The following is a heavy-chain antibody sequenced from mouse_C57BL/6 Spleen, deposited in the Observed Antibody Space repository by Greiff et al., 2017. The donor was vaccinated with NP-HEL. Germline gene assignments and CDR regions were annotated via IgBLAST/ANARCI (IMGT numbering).Heavy chain of an antibody. Sequence: DVKLVESGGGLVKPGGSLKLSCAASGFTFSSYAMSWVRQTPEKRLEWVATISDGGSYTYYPDNVKGRFTISRDNAKNNLYLQMSHLKSEDTAMYYCARDTTTVRAWFAYWGQGTLVTVSA. CDR1: GFTFSSYA. CDR3: ARDTTTVRAWFAY. CDR2: ISDGGSYT. V-gene: IGHV5-4*01. J-gene: IGHJ3*01. D-gene: IGHD1-1*01.